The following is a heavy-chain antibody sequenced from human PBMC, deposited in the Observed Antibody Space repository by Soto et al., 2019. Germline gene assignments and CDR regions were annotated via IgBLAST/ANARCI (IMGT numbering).Heavy chain of an antibody. D-gene: IGHD6-13*01. CDR3: SHGAIYTSTWFYFDY. CDR1: GVSLITIVGC. CDR2: IYWNDVK. Sequence: SGPTLVNPTQTLTLTCTFSGVSLITIVGCVGWIRQPPGKALEWLALIYWNDVKRYSPSLKSRLTITKDTSKNQVVLTMTNMDPVDTATYYCSHGAIYTSTWFYFDYWGQGTLVTVSS. J-gene: IGHJ4*02. V-gene: IGHV2-5*01.